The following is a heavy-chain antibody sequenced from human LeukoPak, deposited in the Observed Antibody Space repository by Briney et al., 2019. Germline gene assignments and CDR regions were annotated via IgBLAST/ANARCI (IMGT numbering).Heavy chain of an antibody. CDR3: ASLAYCGGDCSTLNAFDI. CDR2: INPSGGST. D-gene: IGHD2-21*01. Sequence: ASVKVFCKASGYTFTSYYMHWVRQAPGQGLEWMGIINPSGGSTSYAQKFQGRVTMTRDTSTSTVYMELSSLRSEDTAVYYCASLAYCGGDCSTLNAFDIWGQGTMVTVSS. CDR1: GYTFTSYY. V-gene: IGHV1-46*01. J-gene: IGHJ3*02.